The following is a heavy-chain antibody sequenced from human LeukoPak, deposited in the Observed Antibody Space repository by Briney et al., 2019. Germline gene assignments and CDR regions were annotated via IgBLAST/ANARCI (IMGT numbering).Heavy chain of an antibody. J-gene: IGHJ4*02. CDR3: ARGKRGYSYANDY. CDR1: GGSFSGYY. Sequence: SETLSLTCAVYGGSFSGYYWSWIRQPPGKGLEWIGEINHSGSTNYNPSLKSRVTISVDTSKNQFSLKLSSVTAADTAVYYCARGKRGYSYANDYWGQGTLATVSS. V-gene: IGHV4-34*01. D-gene: IGHD5-18*01. CDR2: INHSGST.